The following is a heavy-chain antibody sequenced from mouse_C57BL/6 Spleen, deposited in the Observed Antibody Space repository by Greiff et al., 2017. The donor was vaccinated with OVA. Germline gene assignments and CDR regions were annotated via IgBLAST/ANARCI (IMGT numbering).Heavy chain of an antibody. CDR3: TRSDYGRYFDY. D-gene: IGHD1-1*01. CDR2: IDPETGGT. Sequence: QVQLKQSGAELVRPGASVTLSCKASGYTFTDYEMHWVKQTPVHGLEWIGAIDPETGGTAYNQKFKGKAILTADKSSSTAYMELRSLTSEDSAVYYCTRSDYGRYFDYWGQGTTLTVSS. J-gene: IGHJ2*01. CDR1: GYTFTDYE. V-gene: IGHV1-15*01.